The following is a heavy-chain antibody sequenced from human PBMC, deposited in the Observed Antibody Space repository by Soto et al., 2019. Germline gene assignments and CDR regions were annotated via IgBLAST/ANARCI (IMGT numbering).Heavy chain of an antibody. CDR1: GFTFSSYA. CDR2: ISYDGSNK. J-gene: IGHJ4*02. Sequence: QVQLVESGGGVAQPGTSLRLSCAASGFTFSSYAMHWVRQAPGKGLEWVAVISYDGSNKYYADSVKGRFTISRDNSKNTLYLQMNSLRAEDTAVYYCARNRMSAAGNPYGAGDYWGQGTLVTVSS. D-gene: IGHD6-13*01. V-gene: IGHV3-30-3*01. CDR3: ARNRMSAAGNPYGAGDY.